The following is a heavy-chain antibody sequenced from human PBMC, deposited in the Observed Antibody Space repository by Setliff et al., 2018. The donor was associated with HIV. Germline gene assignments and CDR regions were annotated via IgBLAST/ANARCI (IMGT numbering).Heavy chain of an antibody. V-gene: IGHV1-2*02. D-gene: IGHD3-3*02. CDR1: GYTFSDHY. J-gene: IGHJ4*02. CDR2: INPRSGVT. CDR3: ARDSGTNDHFLSPYYGALDF. Sequence: ASVKVSCKSSGYTFSDHYIHWVRQAPGQGLQWMGWINPRSGVTKYAQKFQGRFIMTTDTTINTLYMELERLTSDDTALYYCARDSGTNDHFLSPYYGALDFWGLGTRVTV.